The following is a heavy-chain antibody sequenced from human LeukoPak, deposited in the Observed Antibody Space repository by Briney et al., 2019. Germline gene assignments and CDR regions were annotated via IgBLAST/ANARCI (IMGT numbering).Heavy chain of an antibody. CDR2: IRYDGSNK. CDR1: GFTFSNYG. V-gene: IGHV3-30*02. CDR3: AKGYSDYVGLDY. D-gene: IGHD4-11*01. J-gene: IGHJ4*02. Sequence: EGSLRLSCAASGFTFSNYGMHWVRQAPGKGLEWVAFIRYDGSNKYYADSVKGRFTISRDNSKNTLYLQMNSLKAEDTAVYYCAKGYSDYVGLDYWGQGTLVTVSS.